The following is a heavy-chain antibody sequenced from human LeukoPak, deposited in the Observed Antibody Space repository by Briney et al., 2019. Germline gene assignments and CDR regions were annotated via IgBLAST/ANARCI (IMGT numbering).Heavy chain of an antibody. D-gene: IGHD2-15*01. CDR1: GESFSAYF. J-gene: IGHJ4*02. CDR3: ARSSSFDGYCSAGACDAGYYDS. Sequence: SETLSLTCAVYGESFSAYFWNWIRQAPGKPLEYIGEINHRGSSHYNPSLKTRVTLSVDTSKNQFSLKLTSVTAADTAVYFCARSSSFDGYCSAGACDAGYYDSWGQGTPVTVSS. V-gene: IGHV4-34*01. CDR2: INHRGSS.